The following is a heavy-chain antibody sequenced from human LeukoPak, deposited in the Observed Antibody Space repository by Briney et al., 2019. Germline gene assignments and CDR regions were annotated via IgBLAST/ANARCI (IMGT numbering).Heavy chain of an antibody. V-gene: IGHV4-34*01. Sequence: SETLSLTCAVYGGSFSGYYWSWIRQPPGKGLEWIGEINHRGSTNYNPSLKSRVTISVDTSKNQFSLKLSSVTAADTAVYYCARHGYSSGWYSKYYMDVWGKGTTVTISS. CDR3: ARHGYSSGWYSKYYMDV. CDR2: INHRGST. J-gene: IGHJ6*03. D-gene: IGHD6-19*01. CDR1: GGSFSGYY.